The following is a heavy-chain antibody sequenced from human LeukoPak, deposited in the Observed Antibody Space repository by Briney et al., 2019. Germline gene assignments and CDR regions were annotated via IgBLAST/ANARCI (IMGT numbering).Heavy chain of an antibody. V-gene: IGHV3-30-3*01. D-gene: IGHD6-6*01. CDR1: GFTFSSYA. CDR3: ARDSQPARRRYFDY. CDR2: ISYDGSNK. Sequence: QSGGSLRLSCAASGFTFSSYAMHWVRQAPGKGLEWVAVISYDGSNKYYADSVKGRFTISRDNSKNKLYLQMNSLRAEDTAVYYCARDSQPARRRYFDYWGQGTLVTVSS. J-gene: IGHJ4*02.